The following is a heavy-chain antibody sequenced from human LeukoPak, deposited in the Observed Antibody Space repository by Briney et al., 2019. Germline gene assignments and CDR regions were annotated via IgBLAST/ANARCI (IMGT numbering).Heavy chain of an antibody. J-gene: IGHJ4*02. CDR1: GFTFGTYA. CDR2: IDNSGGYT. D-gene: IGHD6-6*01. V-gene: IGHV3-23*01. CDR3: ARRLRGEVTARPFDY. Sequence: GGSLRLSCAAFGFTFGTYAMSWVRQAPGKGLEGVSTIDNSGGYTYYADSVKGRFTISGDNPKNTLVLKMNSLRAGDSAVYYCARRLRGEVTARPFDYWGQGTLVTVSS.